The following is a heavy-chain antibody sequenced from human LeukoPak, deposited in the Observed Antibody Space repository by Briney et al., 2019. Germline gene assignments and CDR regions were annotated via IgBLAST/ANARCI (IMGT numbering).Heavy chain of an antibody. V-gene: IGHV1-8*01. D-gene: IGHD4-17*01. CDR1: GYTFTSYD. Sequence: ASVKVSCRASGYTFTSYDINWVRQATGQGLEWMGWMNPNSGNTGYAQKFQGRVTMTRNTSISTAYMELSSLRSEDTAVYYCARRSLYGDYIEFDYWGQGTLVTVSS. CDR3: ARRSLYGDYIEFDY. J-gene: IGHJ4*02. CDR2: MNPNSGNT.